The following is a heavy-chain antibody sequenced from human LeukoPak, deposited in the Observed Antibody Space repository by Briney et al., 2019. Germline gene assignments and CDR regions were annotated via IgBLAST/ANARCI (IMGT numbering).Heavy chain of an antibody. CDR2: IYYSGST. Sequence: SETLSLTCTVSGDSISSYYWSWLRQPPGKGLEWLGYIYYSGSTNYNPSLKSRVTISVDTSKNQFSLKLSSVTAADTAVYYCARLPARGWFDPWGQGTLVTVSS. CDR1: GDSISSYY. V-gene: IGHV4-59*01. CDR3: ARLPARGWFDP. D-gene: IGHD3-10*01. J-gene: IGHJ5*02.